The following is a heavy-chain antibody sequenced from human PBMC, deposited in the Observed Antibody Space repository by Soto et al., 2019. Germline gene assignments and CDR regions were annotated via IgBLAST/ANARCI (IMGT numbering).Heavy chain of an antibody. V-gene: IGHV1-46*01. CDR2: INPRSGDT. J-gene: IGHJ5*02. CDR3: ARVALSGGGWLDP. Sequence: QVQLVQSGAEVKKPGASVNVSCKASGNTFTRFYIHWVRQAPGQGLEWMGIINPRSGDTTYAEKFQGRITVTRVMSTSTVYMELTSLRYEDMAIYYCARVALSGGGWLDPWGQGTLGTVSS. D-gene: IGHD1-26*01. CDR1: GNTFTRFY.